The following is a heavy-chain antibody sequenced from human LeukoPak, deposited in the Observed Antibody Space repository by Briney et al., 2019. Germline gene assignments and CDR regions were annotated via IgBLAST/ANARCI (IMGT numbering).Heavy chain of an antibody. V-gene: IGHV4-34*01. CDR1: GGSFSGYY. CDR2: INHSGST. Sequence: SETLSLTCAVYGGSFSGYYWSWIRQPPGKGLEWIGEINHSGSTNNNPSLKSRVTISVDASKNQFSLKLSSVTAADTAVYYCASSGYCSGGSCYNWFDPWGQGTLVTVSS. CDR3: ASSGYCSGGSCYNWFDP. J-gene: IGHJ5*02. D-gene: IGHD2-15*01.